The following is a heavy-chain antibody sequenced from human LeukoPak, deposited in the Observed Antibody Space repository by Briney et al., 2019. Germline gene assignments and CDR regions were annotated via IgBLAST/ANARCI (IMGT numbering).Heavy chain of an antibody. D-gene: IGHD5-18*01. J-gene: IGHJ5*02. Sequence: SGPTLVKPTQTLTLTCTFSGFSLSTSGVGVGWIRQPPGKALEWLALIYWDDDKRYSPSLKSRLTITKDTSKNQVVLTMTNMDPVDTATYYCAHSRIQLWVGFNWFDPWGQGTLVTVSS. CDR3: AHSRIQLWVGFNWFDP. CDR2: IYWDDDK. V-gene: IGHV2-5*02. CDR1: GFSLSTSGVG.